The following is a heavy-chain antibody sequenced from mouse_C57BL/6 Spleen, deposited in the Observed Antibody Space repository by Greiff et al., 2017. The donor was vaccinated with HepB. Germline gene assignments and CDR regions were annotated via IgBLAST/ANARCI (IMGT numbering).Heavy chain of an antibody. D-gene: IGHD1-1*01. CDR3: ARGIITPYWYFDV. J-gene: IGHJ1*03. CDR2: IYPGSGNT. V-gene: IGHV1-66*01. CDR1: GYSFTSYY. Sequence: QVQLQQSGPELVKPGASVKISCKASGYSFTSYYIHWVKQRPGQGLEWIGWIYPGSGNTKYNEKFKGKATLTADTSSSTAYMQLSSLTSEDSADYYCARGIITPYWYFDVWGTGTTVTVSS.